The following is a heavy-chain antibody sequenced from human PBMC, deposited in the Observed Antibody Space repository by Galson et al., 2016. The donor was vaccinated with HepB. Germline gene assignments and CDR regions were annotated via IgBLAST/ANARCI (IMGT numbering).Heavy chain of an antibody. J-gene: IGHJ6*04. Sequence: SLRLSCAASGFTFSNYGMHWVRQAPGKGLEWVAVIWYDGRNKYYADSVKGRFTISRDNSKNTLYLQMNSLGAEDTAVYYCARTNDFWSGYLHGDVWGKGTTVTVSS. D-gene: IGHD3-3*01. V-gene: IGHV3-33*01. CDR1: GFTFSNYG. CDR3: ARTNDFWSGYLHGDV. CDR2: IWYDGRNK.